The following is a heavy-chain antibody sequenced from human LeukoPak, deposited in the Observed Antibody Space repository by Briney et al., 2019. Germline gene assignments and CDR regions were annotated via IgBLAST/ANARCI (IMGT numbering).Heavy chain of an antibody. CDR1: GYTLTGYY. J-gene: IGHJ4*02. CDR3: AKNPYEFYFDY. Sequence: ASVKVSCKASGYTLTGYYMHWLRQAPGQGLEWMGRINPNSGDTNYAQKFQGRVTMTRDTSISTAYMELSRLTSDDTAVYYCAKNPYEFYFDYWGRETLVTVSS. V-gene: IGHV1-2*06. CDR2: INPNSGDT. D-gene: IGHD5-12*01.